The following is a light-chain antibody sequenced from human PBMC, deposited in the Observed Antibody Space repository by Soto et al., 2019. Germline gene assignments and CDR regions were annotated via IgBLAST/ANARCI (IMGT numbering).Light chain of an antibody. CDR3: QQYNNWWT. J-gene: IGKJ1*01. CDR2: GAS. Sequence: EIVMTQSPDTLSVSPVERATLSCRASQSVSSALAWYQQKPGQAPRLLIYGASTRATGIPARFSGSGSGTEFTLTISSLQSEDFAVYYCQQYNNWWTFGQGTKVDIK. V-gene: IGKV3-15*01. CDR1: QSVSSA.